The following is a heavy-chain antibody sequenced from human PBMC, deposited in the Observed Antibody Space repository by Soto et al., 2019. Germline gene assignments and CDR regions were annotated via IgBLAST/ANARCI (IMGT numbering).Heavy chain of an antibody. CDR1: GFSFSDYG. CDR2: ISYDGSQK. CDR3: AKDPERLLNYYNSGSYFQH. V-gene: IGHV3-30*18. Sequence: QVQLVESGGGVVQPGRSLRLSCAASGFSFSDYGMHWVRQAPGKGLEWVAVISYDGSQKYYADSVKGRFTISRDSSKNTLYLQMNSLRAEDTAVYYCAKDPERLLNYYNSGSYFQHWGQGTLVNVSS. D-gene: IGHD3-10*01. J-gene: IGHJ1*01.